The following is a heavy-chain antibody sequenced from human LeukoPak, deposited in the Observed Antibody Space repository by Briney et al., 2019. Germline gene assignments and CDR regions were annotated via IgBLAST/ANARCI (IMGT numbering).Heavy chain of an antibody. CDR3: ARGSVLTLDY. CDR1: GFTFSSYS. CDR2: ISSSSSYI. Sequence: GGSLRLSCAASGFTFSSYSMNWVRQAPGEGLEWVSSISSSSSYIYYADSVKGRFTISRDNAKNSLYLQMNSLRAEDRAVYYCARGSVLTLDYWGQGTLVTVSS. J-gene: IGHJ4*02. V-gene: IGHV3-21*01.